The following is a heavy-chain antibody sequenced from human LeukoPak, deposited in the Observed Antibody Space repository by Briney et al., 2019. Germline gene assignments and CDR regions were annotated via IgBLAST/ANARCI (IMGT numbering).Heavy chain of an antibody. Sequence: PSETLSLTCTVSGGSISSGDYYWSWIRQPPGKGLEWIGYIYYSGSTYYNPSLKSRVTISVDTSKNQFSLKLSSVTAADTAVYYCARVWYYYDSSGYYSFGYYFDYWGQGTLVTVSS. CDR2: IYYSGST. CDR1: GGSISSGDYY. D-gene: IGHD3-22*01. J-gene: IGHJ4*02. CDR3: ARVWYYYDSSGYYSFGYYFDY. V-gene: IGHV4-30-4*01.